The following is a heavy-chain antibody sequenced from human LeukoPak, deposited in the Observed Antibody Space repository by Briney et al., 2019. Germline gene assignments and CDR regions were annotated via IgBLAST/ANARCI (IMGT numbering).Heavy chain of an antibody. D-gene: IGHD6-19*01. Sequence: SETLSLACTVSGGSINNYYWSWIRQPPGKGLEWIGYIYYSGSTNYNPSLKSRVTMSVDTSKNQFSLKLSSVTAADTAVYYCARVQAVAGTLYFDYWGQGTLVTVSS. CDR3: ARVQAVAGTLYFDY. CDR2: IYYSGST. J-gene: IGHJ4*02. V-gene: IGHV4-59*12. CDR1: GGSINNYY.